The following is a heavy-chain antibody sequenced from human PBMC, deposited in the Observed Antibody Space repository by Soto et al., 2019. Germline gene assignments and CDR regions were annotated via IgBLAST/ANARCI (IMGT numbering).Heavy chain of an antibody. D-gene: IGHD5-12*01. CDR2: IYYSGST. CDR1: GDSISSDNYY. V-gene: IGHV4-31*03. CDR3: ARDGGNIVATIDY. Sequence: SETLSLTCSVSGDSISSDNYYWSWIRQHPGKGLEWIGNIYYSGSTYYNPSLQSRVTISVDTSKNHFSLKLSSVSAADTAVYYCARDGGNIVATIDYWGQGTLVTVSS. J-gene: IGHJ4*02.